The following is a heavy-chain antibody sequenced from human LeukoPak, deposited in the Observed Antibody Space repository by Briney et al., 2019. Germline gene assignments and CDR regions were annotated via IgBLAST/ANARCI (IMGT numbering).Heavy chain of an antibody. CDR3: TRGQSYCGADCYSD. V-gene: IGHV3-66*01. J-gene: IGHJ4*02. CDR1: GFTVSHYY. Sequence: GGSLRLSCAVSGFTVSHYYLSWIRQAPGKGLAWVSVIYTGGRTEYADSVKGRFTISRDISKNTLFLEMNSLRAEDTALYYCTRGQSYCGADCYSDWGQGTLVTVSS. D-gene: IGHD2-21*02. CDR2: IYTGGRT.